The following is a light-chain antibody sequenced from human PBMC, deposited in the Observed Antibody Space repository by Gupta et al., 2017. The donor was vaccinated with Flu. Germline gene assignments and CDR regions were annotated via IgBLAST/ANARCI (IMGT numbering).Light chain of an antibody. V-gene: IGKV3-20*01. CDR3: QQDGSSPT. CDR1: QNVINSY. J-gene: IGKJ1*01. CDR2: GAS. Sequence: ENVLTQSPGTLSLSPGERATLSCRASQNVINSYLGWYQQRPGQAPRLLIYGASTRATGISDRFSGSGSGTDFTLTISRLQPEDFAMYYCQQDGSSPTFGQGTKVEIK.